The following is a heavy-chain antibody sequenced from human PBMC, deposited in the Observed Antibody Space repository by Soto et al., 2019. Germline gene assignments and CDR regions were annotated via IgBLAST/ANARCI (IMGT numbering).Heavy chain of an antibody. D-gene: IGHD3-10*01. CDR2: INHSGST. Sequence: PSETLSLTCAVSGGSISSSNWWSWVRQPPGKGLEWIGEINHSGSTNYNPSLKSRVTISVDTSKNQFSLKLSSVTAADTAVYYCARRIYGSGSYSFYYYYGMDVWGQGTTVTVSS. CDR1: GGSISSSNW. V-gene: IGHV4-4*02. J-gene: IGHJ6*02. CDR3: ARRIYGSGSYSFYYYYGMDV.